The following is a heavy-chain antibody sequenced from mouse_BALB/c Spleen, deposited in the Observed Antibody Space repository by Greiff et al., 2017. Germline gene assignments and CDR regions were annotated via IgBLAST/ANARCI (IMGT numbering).Heavy chain of an antibody. Sequence: EVQVVESGGGLVQPGGSRKLSCAASGFTFSSFGMHWVRQAPEKGLEWVAYISSGSSTIYYADTVKGRFTISRDNPKNTLFLQMTSLRSEDTAMYYCARDDGYVAYWGQGTLVTVSA. CDR3: ARDDGYVAY. CDR1: GFTFSSFG. J-gene: IGHJ3*01. CDR2: ISSGSSTI. V-gene: IGHV5-17*02. D-gene: IGHD2-3*01.